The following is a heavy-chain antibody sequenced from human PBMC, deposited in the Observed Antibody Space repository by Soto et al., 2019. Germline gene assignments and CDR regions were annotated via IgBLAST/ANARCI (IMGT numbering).Heavy chain of an antibody. CDR3: ASRDPGTSVDY. CDR1: GGSFTSNNW. Sequence: SETLSLTCAVSGGSFTSNNWWTWVRQPPGQGLEWIGEIYRTGSTNYNPSLKSRVTISLDKSENQFSLKVTSLTAADTAVYYCASRDPGTSVDYWGQGTLVTV. CDR2: IYRTGST. V-gene: IGHV4-4*02. J-gene: IGHJ4*02. D-gene: IGHD1-7*01.